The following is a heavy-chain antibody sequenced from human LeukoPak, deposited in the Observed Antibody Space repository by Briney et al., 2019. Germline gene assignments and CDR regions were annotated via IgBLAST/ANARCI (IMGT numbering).Heavy chain of an antibody. V-gene: IGHV3-43*02. CDR3: AKGYCSGGSCYPTDY. CDR1: GFTFDDYA. J-gene: IGHJ4*02. Sequence: GGSLRLSCAASGFTFDDYAMHWVRQAPGKGLEWVSFISGDGDTTYYADSVRGRFTISRDNSKNSLFLKMNSLRTEDTALYYCAKGYCSGGSCYPTDYWGQGTVVTVSS. CDR2: ISGDGDTT. D-gene: IGHD2-15*01.